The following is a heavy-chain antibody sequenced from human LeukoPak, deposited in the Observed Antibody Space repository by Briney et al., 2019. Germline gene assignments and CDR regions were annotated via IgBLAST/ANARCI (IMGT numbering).Heavy chain of an antibody. J-gene: IGHJ4*02. Sequence: PGGSLRLSCAASASTFSNNWMSWDRQAPGKGLEWVANIKQDGGEKYYVDSVKGRFTISRDNAKNSLYLPMNSLRAEDTAVYFCGKGAAIAANIFEYWGQGTLVTVSS. V-gene: IGHV3-7*05. CDR3: GKGAAIAANIFEY. CDR1: ASTFSNNW. CDR2: IKQDGGEK. D-gene: IGHD2-15*01.